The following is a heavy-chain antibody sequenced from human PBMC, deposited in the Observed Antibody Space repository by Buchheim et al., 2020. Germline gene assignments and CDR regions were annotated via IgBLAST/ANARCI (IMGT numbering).Heavy chain of an antibody. CDR3: AKAGFTTGWYQSDF. J-gene: IGHJ4*02. D-gene: IGHD6-19*01. CDR2: IKHDGSET. CDR1: GFTFSSYW. V-gene: IGHV3-7*01. Sequence: EVQLVESGGGLVQPGGSLRLSCAASGFTFSSYWMSWVRQAPGKGLEWVGNIKHDGSETYYADSVKGRFTISRDNANNSLYLQINNLRAEDTAVYFCAKAGFTTGWYQSDFWGQGTL.